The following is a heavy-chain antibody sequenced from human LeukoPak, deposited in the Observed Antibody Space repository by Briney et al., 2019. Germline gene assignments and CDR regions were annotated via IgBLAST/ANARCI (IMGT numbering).Heavy chain of an antibody. D-gene: IGHD3-3*01. CDR2: IYSGGST. J-gene: IGHJ4*02. CDR3: ALRSG. CDR1: AFIFSGHW. Sequence: GGSLRLSCEGSAFIFSGHWMNWVRQTPGKGLEWVSVIYSGGSTYYADSVKGRFTISRDNSKNTLYLQMNSLRAEDTAVYYCALRSGWGQGTLVTVSS. V-gene: IGHV3-66*02.